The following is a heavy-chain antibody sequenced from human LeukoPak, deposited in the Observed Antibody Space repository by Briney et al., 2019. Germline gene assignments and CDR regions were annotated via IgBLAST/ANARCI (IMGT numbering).Heavy chain of an antibody. D-gene: IGHD2-2*01. CDR1: GFTFSSYS. Sequence: PGGSLRLSCAASGFTFSSYSMNWVRQAPGKGLEWVSYISSSSSTKYYADSVKGRFTISRDNAKNSLYLQMNSLRGEDTAVYYCVRLTLGCSSTSCYAWGQGTLVTVSS. CDR2: ISSSSSTK. J-gene: IGHJ5*02. CDR3: VRLTLGCSSTSCYA. V-gene: IGHV3-48*01.